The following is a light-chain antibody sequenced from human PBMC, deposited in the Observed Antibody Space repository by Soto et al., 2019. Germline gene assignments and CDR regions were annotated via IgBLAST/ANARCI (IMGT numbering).Light chain of an antibody. V-gene: IGKV3-11*01. CDR2: DAS. CDR3: LQRSNWPLT. CDR1: QSVTNY. J-gene: IGKJ4*01. Sequence: EIVLTQSPATLSLSPGERATLYCRASQSVTNYLAWYQQRPGQAPRLLIYDASNRATGIPARFSGRGSGTDFTLTISSLEPEDFAVYYCLQRSNWPLTFGGGTKVEIK.